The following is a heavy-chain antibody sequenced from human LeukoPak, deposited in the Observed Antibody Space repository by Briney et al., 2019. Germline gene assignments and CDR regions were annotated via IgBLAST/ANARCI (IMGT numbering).Heavy chain of an antibody. V-gene: IGHV3-53*01. CDR3: IVFGDSNH. Sequence: GGSLRLSCAASGLTGSHNYVSWVRQAPGKGLEWVSAIHTSGDTCYADSVKGRFTISRDTSRNTLYLQINSLRVEDTAVYYCIVFGDSNHWGQGTLVTVSS. CDR2: IHTSGDT. CDR1: GLTGSHNY. D-gene: IGHD4-17*01. J-gene: IGHJ5*02.